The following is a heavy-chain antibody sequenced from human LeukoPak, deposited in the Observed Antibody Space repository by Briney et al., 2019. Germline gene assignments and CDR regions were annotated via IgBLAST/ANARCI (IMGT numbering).Heavy chain of an antibody. CDR2: IIPIFGTA. J-gene: IGHJ5*02. CDR3: ARHMELRFNWFDP. Sequence: SVKVSCKASGGTFSSYAISWVRQAPGQGLEWMGGIIPIFGTANYAQKFQGRVTITADESTSTAYMELSSMRSEDTAVYYCARHMELRFNWFDPWGQGTLVTVSS. V-gene: IGHV1-69*01. CDR1: GGTFSSYA. D-gene: IGHD1-7*01.